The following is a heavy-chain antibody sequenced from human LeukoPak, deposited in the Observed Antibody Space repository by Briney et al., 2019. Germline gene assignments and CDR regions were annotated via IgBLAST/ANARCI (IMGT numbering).Heavy chain of an antibody. CDR2: IKADGSEK. Sequence: GGSLRLSCAASRFTLTTYGISCGRQAPGKGLEWVANIKADGSEKYYVDSEKARFTISRDNAKNSLYLQMNSLRAEDTDVFCCALALGSWGQGTMVTVSS. CDR1: RFTLTTYG. V-gene: IGHV3-7*01. J-gene: IGHJ3*01. CDR3: ALALGS.